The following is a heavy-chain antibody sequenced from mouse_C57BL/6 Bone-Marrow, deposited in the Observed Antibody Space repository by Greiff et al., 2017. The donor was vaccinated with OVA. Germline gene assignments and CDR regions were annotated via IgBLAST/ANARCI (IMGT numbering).Heavy chain of an antibody. CDR1: GFTFSSYG. J-gene: IGHJ1*03. D-gene: IGHD2-2*01. Sequence: DVKLQESGGDLVKPGGSLKLSCAASGFTFSSYGMSWVRQTPDKRLEWVATISSGGSYTYYPDSVKGRFTISRDNAKNTLYLQMSSLKSEDTAMYYCARQGYYGYDDWYFDVWGTGTTVTVSS. CDR2: ISSGGSYT. V-gene: IGHV5-6*02. CDR3: ARQGYYGYDDWYFDV.